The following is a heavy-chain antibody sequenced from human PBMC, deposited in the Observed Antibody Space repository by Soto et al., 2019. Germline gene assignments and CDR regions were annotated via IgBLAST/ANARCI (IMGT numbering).Heavy chain of an antibody. V-gene: IGHV3-15*07. CDR1: GFTFSNAW. CDR2: IKSKTDGGTT. J-gene: IGHJ6*02. D-gene: IGHD3-3*01. Sequence: EVQLVESGGGLVKPGGSLRLSCAASGFTFSNAWMNWVRQAPGKGLEWVGRIKSKTDGGTTDYAAPVKGRFTISRDDSKNTLHLQMNSLKTEDTAVYYCTTDLPLEWLLFSVDVWGQGTTVTVSS. CDR3: TTDLPLEWLLFSVDV.